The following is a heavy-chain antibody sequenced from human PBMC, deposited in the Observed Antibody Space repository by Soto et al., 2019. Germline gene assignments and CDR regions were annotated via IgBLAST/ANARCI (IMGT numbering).Heavy chain of an antibody. D-gene: IGHD6-19*01. Sequence: QVQLAESGGGVGQPGRSLRLSCAASGFTFSSYAMHWVRQAPGNRLEWVAVISYDGSSKYYADSVNGRFTISRDNSKNTLYLQMNSLRAEDTAVYYCARGSGWYESSDAFDIWGQGTMVTVSS. J-gene: IGHJ3*02. CDR1: GFTFSSYA. V-gene: IGHV3-30-3*01. CDR2: ISYDGSSK. CDR3: ARGSGWYESSDAFDI.